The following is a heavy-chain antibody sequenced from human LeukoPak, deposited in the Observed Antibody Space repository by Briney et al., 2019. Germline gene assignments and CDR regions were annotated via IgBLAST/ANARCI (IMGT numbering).Heavy chain of an antibody. CDR1: GFTFSSYA. D-gene: IGHD3-16*02. CDR2: ISGSGGST. J-gene: IGHJ3*02. Sequence: PGGSLRLSCVASGFTFSSYAMSWVRQAPGKGLEWVSAISGSGGSTYYADSVKGRFTISRDNSKNTLYLQMNSLRAEDTAVYYCAKGAGYDYVWGSYRYTGGGAFDIWGQGTMVTVSS. CDR3: AKGAGYDYVWGSYRYTGGGAFDI. V-gene: IGHV3-23*01.